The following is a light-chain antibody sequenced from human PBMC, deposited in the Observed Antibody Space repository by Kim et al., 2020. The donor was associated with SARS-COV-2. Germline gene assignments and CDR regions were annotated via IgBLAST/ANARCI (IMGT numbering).Light chain of an antibody. Sequence: QSALTQPASVSGSPGQSITLSCTGTSSNLGSYTLVSWYQQHPGKAPKLILYEGSKRPSGVSDRFSGSRSGNTASLTISGLLAEDEAEYFCCSYAGSSTHVFGTGTKVTVL. CDR3: CSYAGSSTHV. CDR1: SSNLGSYTL. V-gene: IGLV2-23*01. CDR2: EGS. J-gene: IGLJ1*01.